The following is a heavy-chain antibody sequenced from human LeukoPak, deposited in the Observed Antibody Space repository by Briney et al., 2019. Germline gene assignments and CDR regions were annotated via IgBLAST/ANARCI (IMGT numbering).Heavy chain of an antibody. D-gene: IGHD3-22*01. CDR3: ARERRGPNYYDSSGYSFDY. J-gene: IGHJ4*02. CDR1: GYTFTGYY. CDR2: INPNSGGT. V-gene: IGHV1-2*02. Sequence: GASVKVSCKASGYTFTGYYMHWVRQAPGQGLEWMGWINPNSGGTNYAQKFQGRVTMTRDTSISTAYMELSRLRSDDTAVYYCARERRGPNYYDSSGYSFDYWGQGTLVTVSS.